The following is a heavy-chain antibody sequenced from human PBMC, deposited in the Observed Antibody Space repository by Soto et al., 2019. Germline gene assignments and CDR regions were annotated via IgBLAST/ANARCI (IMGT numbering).Heavy chain of an antibody. V-gene: IGHV1-69*04. CDR2: IIPILGIA. J-gene: IGHJ6*03. D-gene: IGHD2-15*01. CDR1: GGTFSSYT. Sequence: ASVKVSCNASGGTFSSYTISLVRQAPGRGLEWMGRIIPILGIANYAQKFQGRVTITADKSTSTAYMELSSLRSEDTAVYYCARDGRHCSGGSCFYYYYMDVWGKGTTVTVSS. CDR3: ARDGRHCSGGSCFYYYYMDV.